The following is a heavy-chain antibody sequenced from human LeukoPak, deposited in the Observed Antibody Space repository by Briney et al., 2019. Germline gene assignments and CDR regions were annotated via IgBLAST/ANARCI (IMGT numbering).Heavy chain of an antibody. CDR2: IYYSGST. V-gene: IGHV4-39*01. J-gene: IGHJ1*01. Sequence: SGTLSLTCTVSGGSISSGSYYWGWIRQPPGKGLEWIGSIYYSGSTYYNPSLKSRVTISVDTSKNQFSLKLTSVTAADTAVYYRAIRLVVTATREYFQHWGQGTLVTVSS. CDR1: GGSISSGSYY. D-gene: IGHD2-21*02. CDR3: AIRLVVTATREYFQH.